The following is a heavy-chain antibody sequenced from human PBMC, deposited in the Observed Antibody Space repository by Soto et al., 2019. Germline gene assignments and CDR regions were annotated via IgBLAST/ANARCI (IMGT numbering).Heavy chain of an antibody. Sequence: SVKVSCKASGGTFSSYTISWVRQAPGQGLEWMGRIIPILGIANYAQKFQGRVTITADKSTSTAYMELSSLRSEDTAVYYCARDRGYSGYDYDAFDIWGQGTMVTVSS. J-gene: IGHJ3*02. CDR2: IIPILGIA. CDR1: GGTFSSYT. V-gene: IGHV1-69*04. CDR3: ARDRGYSGYDYDAFDI. D-gene: IGHD5-12*01.